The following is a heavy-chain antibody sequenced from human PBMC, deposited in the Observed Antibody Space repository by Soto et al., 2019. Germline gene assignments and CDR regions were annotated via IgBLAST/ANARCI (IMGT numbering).Heavy chain of an antibody. CDR2: MNRSGDI. Sequence: SETLSLTCDVSGGSFSGYYWTWIRQPPGKGLEWIGEMNRSGDIKYNPSLVSRVTISADTSTNQFSLKLTPVTDADTDVYFCARWASYWGQGALVTVYS. J-gene: IGHJ4*02. V-gene: IGHV4-34*01. CDR3: ARWASY. CDR1: GGSFSGYY.